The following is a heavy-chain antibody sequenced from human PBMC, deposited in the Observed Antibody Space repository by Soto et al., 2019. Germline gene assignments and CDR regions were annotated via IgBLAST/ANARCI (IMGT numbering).Heavy chain of an antibody. D-gene: IGHD6-19*01. CDR1: GLSLSTSGVG. J-gene: IGHJ4*02. V-gene: IGHV2-5*02. Sequence: QITLKESGPTLVKPTQTLTLTCTLSGLSLSTSGVGVGWIHQPPGKPLEWLALIFWDDDKRYSPSLSSRLTITKDTSKTQVIFTMTNMAPVDTATYYCARRAVPGTYFFDHWGQGTLVTVSS. CDR2: IFWDDDK. CDR3: ARRAVPGTYFFDH.